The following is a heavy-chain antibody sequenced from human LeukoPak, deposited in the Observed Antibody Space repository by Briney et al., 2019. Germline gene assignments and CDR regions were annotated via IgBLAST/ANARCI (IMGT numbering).Heavy chain of an antibody. D-gene: IGHD3-10*01. CDR1: GYSFTSYW. CDR2: IYPGDSDT. Sequence: GESLKISCKGSGYSFTSYWIGWVRQMPGKGLEWMGIIYPGDSDTRCSPSFQGQVTISADKSISTAYLQWSSLKASDTAMYYCARQVPTMVRGDPGAFDIWGQGTMVTVSS. J-gene: IGHJ3*02. CDR3: ARQVPTMVRGDPGAFDI. V-gene: IGHV5-51*01.